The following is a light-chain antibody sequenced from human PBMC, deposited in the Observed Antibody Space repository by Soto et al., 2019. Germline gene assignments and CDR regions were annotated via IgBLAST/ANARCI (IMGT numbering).Light chain of an antibody. J-gene: IGLJ1*01. V-gene: IGLV2-8*01. CDR3: SSYAGSNRV. CDR2: EVS. CDR1: SSDVGDYNY. Sequence: SALTQPPSASGSPGQSVTISCTGTSSDVGDYNYVSWYQQHPGKAPKLMIYEVSKRPSGVPDRFSGSKSGNTASLTVSGLQAEDEADYYGSSYAGSNRVFGTGTKVTVL.